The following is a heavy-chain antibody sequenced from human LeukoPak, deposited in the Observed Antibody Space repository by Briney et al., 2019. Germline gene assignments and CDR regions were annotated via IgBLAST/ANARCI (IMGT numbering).Heavy chain of an antibody. CDR1: GGTFSSYA. Sequence: SVKVSCKASGGTFSSYAISWVRQAPGQGLEWMGRIIPIFGIANYAQKFQGRVTITADKSTSTAYMGLSSLRSEDTAVYYCARWATGMTFDYWGQGTLVTVSS. D-gene: IGHD1-1*01. V-gene: IGHV1-69*04. J-gene: IGHJ4*02. CDR2: IIPIFGIA. CDR3: ARWATGMTFDY.